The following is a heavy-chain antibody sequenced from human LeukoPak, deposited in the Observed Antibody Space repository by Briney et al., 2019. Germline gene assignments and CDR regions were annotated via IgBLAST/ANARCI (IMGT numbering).Heavy chain of an antibody. CDR3: ARELVVPAAMDYYYYGMDV. V-gene: IGHV4-39*02. CDR1: GGSISGSGYY. CDR2: NHYSGSG. J-gene: IGHJ6*02. Sequence: SEALSLTCTVSGGSISGSGYYWGWIRQPPGKGLEWIVSNHYSGSGYYNPSLKSRVTISVDTSKNQFSLKLSSVTAADTAVYYCARELVVPAAMDYYYYGMDVWGQGTTVTVSS. D-gene: IGHD2-2*01.